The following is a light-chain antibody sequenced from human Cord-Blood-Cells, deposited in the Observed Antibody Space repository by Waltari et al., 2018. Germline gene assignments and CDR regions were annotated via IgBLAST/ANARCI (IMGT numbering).Light chain of an antibody. J-gene: IGKJ1*01. CDR1: QSISSN. Sequence: DIQMTQSPSSLSASVGDRVTITCRESQSISSNLNLYQQKPGKAPKLLIYAASSLQSGVPSRFSGSGSGTDFTLTISSLQPEDFATYDCQQSYSTPRTFGQGTKVEIK. CDR3: QQSYSTPRT. V-gene: IGKV1-39*01. CDR2: AAS.